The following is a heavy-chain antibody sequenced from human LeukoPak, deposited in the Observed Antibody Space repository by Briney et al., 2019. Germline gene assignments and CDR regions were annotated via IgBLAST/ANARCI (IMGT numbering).Heavy chain of an antibody. Sequence: AASVKVSCKASGYTFTSYGISWVRQAPGQGLEWMGGIIPIFGTANYAQKFQGRVTITADKSTSTAYMELSSLRSEDTAVYYCARVAGLIPAAIYWFDPWGQGTLVTVSS. J-gene: IGHJ5*02. CDR3: ARVAGLIPAAIYWFDP. CDR2: IIPIFGTA. D-gene: IGHD2-2*02. CDR1: GYTFTSYG. V-gene: IGHV1-69*06.